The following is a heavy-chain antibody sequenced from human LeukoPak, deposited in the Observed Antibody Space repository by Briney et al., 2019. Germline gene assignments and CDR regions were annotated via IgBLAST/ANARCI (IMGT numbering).Heavy chain of an antibody. CDR3: ARRGLRNSLDY. Sequence: SETLSLTCAVSGYSISSGYYWGWIRQPPGKGLEWIGGIYHSGSTYYNPSLKSRVTISVDTSKNQFSLKLSSVTAADTAVYYCARRGLRNSLDYWGQGTLVTVSS. D-gene: IGHD5-12*01. CDR1: GYSISSGYY. V-gene: IGHV4-38-2*01. J-gene: IGHJ4*02. CDR2: IYHSGST.